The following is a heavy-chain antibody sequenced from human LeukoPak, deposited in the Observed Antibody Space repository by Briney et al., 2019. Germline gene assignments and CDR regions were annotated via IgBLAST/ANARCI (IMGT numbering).Heavy chain of an antibody. V-gene: IGHV4-59*08. J-gene: IGHJ4*02. Sequence: SETLSLTCTVSGVSVSTYYWSWIRQSPGRGLEWIGYIFSDGTTNYNPSLKSRVTISGDTSENQFSLRLSSVTAADTAVYYCARASYSYDISGWVPFDYWGQGTLVTVSS. CDR2: IFSDGTT. D-gene: IGHD3-22*01. CDR1: GVSVSTYY. CDR3: ARASYSYDISGWVPFDY.